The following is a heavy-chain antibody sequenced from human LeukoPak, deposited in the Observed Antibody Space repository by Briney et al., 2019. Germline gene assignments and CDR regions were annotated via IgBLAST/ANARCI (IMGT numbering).Heavy chain of an antibody. CDR2: ISSSSSHI. V-gene: IGHV3-21*01. CDR3: ATSPTACSGGSCYASY. Sequence: GGSLRLSCAASGFTFSSCSMNWVRQAPGKGLEWVSSISSSSSHIYYADSVKGRFTISRDNAKNSLYLQMNSLRAEDTAVYYCATSPTACSGGSCYASYWGQGTLVTVSS. CDR1: GFTFSSCS. J-gene: IGHJ4*02. D-gene: IGHD2-15*01.